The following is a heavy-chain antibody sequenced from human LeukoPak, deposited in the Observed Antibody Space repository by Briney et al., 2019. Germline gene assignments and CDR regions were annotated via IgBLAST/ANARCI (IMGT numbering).Heavy chain of an antibody. Sequence: GGSLRLSCTVSGFTFGDHAMSWVRQAPGKGLEWLDFIRSKTYGGTTEYAASVKGRFIISRDDSTSIAYLQMNSLKTEDTAVYYCTRGPIQLWLYHGMDVWGQGTTVTVSS. D-gene: IGHD5-18*01. V-gene: IGHV3-49*04. CDR1: GFTFGDHA. J-gene: IGHJ6*02. CDR3: TRGPIQLWLYHGMDV. CDR2: IRSKTYGGTT.